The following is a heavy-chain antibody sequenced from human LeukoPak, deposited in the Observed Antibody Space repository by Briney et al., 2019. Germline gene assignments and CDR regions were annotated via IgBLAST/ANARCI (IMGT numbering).Heavy chain of an antibody. CDR2: IYYSGST. CDR1: GGSISSYD. V-gene: IGHV4-59*08. J-gene: IGHJ1*01. D-gene: IGHD6-13*01. CDR3: ARSVAAAGKGYFQH. Sequence: SETLSLTCTVSGGSISSYDWSWIRQPPGKGLEWVGYIYYSGSTNYNPSLKSRVTISVDTSKTPFSLKLSSVTAADTPVYYCARSVAAAGKGYFQHWGQGTLVTVSS.